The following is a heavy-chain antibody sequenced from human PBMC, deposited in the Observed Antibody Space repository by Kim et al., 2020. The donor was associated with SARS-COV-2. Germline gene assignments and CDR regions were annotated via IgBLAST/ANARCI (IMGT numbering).Heavy chain of an antibody. J-gene: IGHJ5*02. D-gene: IGHD6-13*01. Sequence: KSRVTISVATSKNQFSLKLSSVTAADTAVYYCARHDRRAAAGTDVNWFDPWGQGTLVTVSS. CDR3: ARHDRRAAAGTDVNWFDP. V-gene: IGHV4-39*01.